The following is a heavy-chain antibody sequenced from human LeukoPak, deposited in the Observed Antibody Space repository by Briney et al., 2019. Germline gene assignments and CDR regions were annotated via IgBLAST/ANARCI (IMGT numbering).Heavy chain of an antibody. D-gene: IGHD3-10*01. J-gene: IGHJ6*02. V-gene: IGHV3-30*03. CDR2: ISYDGSNK. CDR3: ARDRAPITMVRGVIFPHDSTKTNYYGMDV. CDR1: GVTFSTYG. Sequence: PGRSLRLSCAASGVTFSTYGMHWVRQAPGKGLEWAAVISYDGSNKYYADSVKGRFTISRDNSKNTLYLQMNSLRAEDTAVYYCARDRAPITMVRGVIFPHDSTKTNYYGMDVWGQGTTVTVSS.